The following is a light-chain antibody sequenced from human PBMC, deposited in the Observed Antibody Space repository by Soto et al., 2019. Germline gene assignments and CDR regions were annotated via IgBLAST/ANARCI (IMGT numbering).Light chain of an antibody. J-gene: IGLJ2*01. CDR3: SSYTTTSTWV. CDR2: DVS. Sequence: QPVLTQPASVSGSPGQSITISCAGTITDFGHNHVSWFQQHPGKAPKLIIYDVSSRPSGVSNRFSGSKSDDTASLTISGLQAEDEADYYCSSYTTTSTWVFGGGTKLTVL. V-gene: IGLV2-14*01. CDR1: ITDFGHNH.